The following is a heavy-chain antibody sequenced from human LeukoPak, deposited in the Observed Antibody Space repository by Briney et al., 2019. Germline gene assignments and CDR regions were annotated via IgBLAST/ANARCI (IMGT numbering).Heavy chain of an antibody. V-gene: IGHV4-59*01. CDR3: ARSDIVVVPAAIGWFDP. J-gene: IGHJ5*02. Sequence: KPSETLSLTCTVSGGSISSYYWSWIRQPPGKGLEWIGYIYYSGSTNYDPSLKSRVTISVDTSKNQFSLKLSSVTAADTAVYYCARSDIVVVPAAIGWFDPWGQGTLVTVSS. CDR2: IYYSGST. CDR1: GGSISSYY. D-gene: IGHD2-2*02.